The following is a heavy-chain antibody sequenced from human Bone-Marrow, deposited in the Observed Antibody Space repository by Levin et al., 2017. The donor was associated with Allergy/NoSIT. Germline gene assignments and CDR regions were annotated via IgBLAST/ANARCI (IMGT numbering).Heavy chain of an antibody. J-gene: IGHJ6*03. CDR1: GFTFSSYG. CDR2: IWYDGSNK. D-gene: IGHD5-12*01. CDR3: ARDSLLATITDYFYYYMDV. V-gene: IGHV3-33*01. Sequence: PGGSLRLSCAASGFTFSSYGMHWVRQAPGKGLEWVAVIWYDGSNKYYADSVKGRFTISRDNSENTLSLQMNSLRAEDTAVYHCARDSLLATITDYFYYYMDVWGKGTTVTVSS.